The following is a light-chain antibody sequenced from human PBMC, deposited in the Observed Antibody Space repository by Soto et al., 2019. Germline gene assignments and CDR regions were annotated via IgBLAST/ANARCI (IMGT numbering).Light chain of an antibody. Sequence: QSALTPPASVSGSPGQSITISCTGTSSDVGGYNYVSWYQHHPGKAPKLMIYDVSNRPSGVSNRYSGSKSGNTASLTISGLQPEDEADYYCSSYTTSNTRQIVFGTGTKLTV. CDR3: SSYTTSNTRQIV. V-gene: IGLV2-14*03. CDR2: DVS. CDR1: SSDVGGYNY. J-gene: IGLJ1*01.